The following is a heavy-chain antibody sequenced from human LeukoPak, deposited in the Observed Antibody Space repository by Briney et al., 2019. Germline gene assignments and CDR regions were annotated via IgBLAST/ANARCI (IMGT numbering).Heavy chain of an antibody. V-gene: IGHV4-59*08. J-gene: IGHJ4*02. CDR2: IYYSGST. CDR3: ARTRYSSPFDY. Sequence: SETLSLTCTVSGGSISSYYWSWIRQPPGKGLEWIGYIYYSGSTNYNPSLKSRVTISVDTSKNQFSLKLSSVTAADTAVYCCARTRYSSPFDYWGQGTLVTVSS. D-gene: IGHD5-18*01. CDR1: GGSISSYY.